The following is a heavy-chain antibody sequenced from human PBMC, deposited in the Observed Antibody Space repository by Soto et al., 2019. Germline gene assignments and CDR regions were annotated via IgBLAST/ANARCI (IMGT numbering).Heavy chain of an antibody. V-gene: IGHV3-30-3*01. D-gene: IGHD3-9*01. CDR2: ISYDGSNK. J-gene: IGHJ5*02. CDR3: ARDRATQNELRYFDWLLGFFDP. CDR1: GFTFSSYA. Sequence: QVQLVESGGGVVQPGRSLRLSCAASGFTFSSYAMHWVRQAPGKGLEWVAVISYDGSNKYYADSVKGRFTISRDNSKNTLYLQMNSLRAEDTAVYYCARDRATQNELRYFDWLLGFFDPWGQGTLVTVSS.